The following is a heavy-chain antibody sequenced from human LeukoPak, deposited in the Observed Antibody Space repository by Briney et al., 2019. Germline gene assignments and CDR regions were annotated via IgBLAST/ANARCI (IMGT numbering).Heavy chain of an antibody. J-gene: IGHJ3*02. CDR1: GFTFSSYW. V-gene: IGHV3-74*01. CDR3: AREPTDDYGDLTDAFDI. CDR2: INSYGSST. D-gene: IGHD4-17*01. Sequence: GGSLRLSCAASGFTFSSYWRHWVRQAPGKGLVWVSRINSYGSSTSYADSVKGRFTISRDNAKNTLYLQMNSLRAEDTAVYYCAREPTDDYGDLTDAFDIWGQGTMVTVSS.